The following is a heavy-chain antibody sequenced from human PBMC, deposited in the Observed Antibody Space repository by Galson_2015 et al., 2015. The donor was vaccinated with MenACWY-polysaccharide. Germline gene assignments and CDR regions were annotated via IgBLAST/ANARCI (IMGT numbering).Heavy chain of an antibody. J-gene: IGHJ4*02. Sequence: SLRLSCAASGFSFDYYDIHWVRRAPGKGLEWVAVISYDGREKYYADSVKGRFTISRDNSRNTMFLQMTSLRVDDTAVYYCAKKSSAGASDHWGQGTLVTVS. V-gene: IGHV3-30*18. CDR3: AKKSSAGASDH. CDR2: ISYDGREK. D-gene: IGHD1-14*01. CDR1: GFSFDYYD.